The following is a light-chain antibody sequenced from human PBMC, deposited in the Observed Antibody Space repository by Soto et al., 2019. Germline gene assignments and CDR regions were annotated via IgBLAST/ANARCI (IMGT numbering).Light chain of an antibody. CDR3: QQYGSSPWT. J-gene: IGKJ1*01. Sequence: EIVLTQSPGTLSLSPGERATISGRASQSVSSSYLAGYQQKHGRAPGLLIYGASSRATSIPDRCSGSGSGTNFTLTISRLEPQDFAVYYYQQYGSSPWTFGQGTKVDI. V-gene: IGKV3-20*01. CDR2: GAS. CDR1: QSVSSSY.